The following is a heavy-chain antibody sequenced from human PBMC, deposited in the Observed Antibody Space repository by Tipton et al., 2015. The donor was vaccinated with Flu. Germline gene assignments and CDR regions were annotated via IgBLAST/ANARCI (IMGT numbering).Heavy chain of an antibody. CDR2: ITPSGHTR. V-gene: IGHV3-48*03. Sequence: GSLRLSCVASGFIFSSYEMNWVRQAPGKGLEWVSQITPSGHTRYYADSVKGRFTISRDNAKNSLYLQMNSLRAEDTAVYYCARDHPPSITVLGEITDYFGMAVWGQGPTVTVSS. J-gene: IGHJ6*02. CDR1: GFIFSSYE. CDR3: ARDHPPSITVLGEITDYFGMAV. D-gene: IGHD3-3*01.